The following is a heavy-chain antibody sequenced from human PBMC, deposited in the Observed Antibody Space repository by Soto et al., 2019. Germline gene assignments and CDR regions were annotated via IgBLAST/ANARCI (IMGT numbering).Heavy chain of an antibody. D-gene: IGHD6-13*01. CDR3: VRRGFSSSWGYWYFDL. V-gene: IGHV1-8*01. CDR1: GYTFTSYD. CDR2: MNPNSGNT. Sequence: QVQLVQSGAEVKKPGASVKVSCKASGYTFTSYDINWVRQATGQGLEWMGGMNPNSGNTGYAQKFQGRVTMTSNTSISTAYMELSSLRAEDTAVYYCVRRGFSSSWGYWYFDLWGRGTLVTVSS. J-gene: IGHJ2*01.